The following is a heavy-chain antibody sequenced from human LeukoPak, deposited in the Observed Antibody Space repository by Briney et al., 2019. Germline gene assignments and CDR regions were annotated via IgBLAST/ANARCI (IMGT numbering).Heavy chain of an antibody. J-gene: IGHJ4*02. CDR1: GGSISSYY. D-gene: IGHD6-6*01. Sequence: SETLSLTCTVSGGSISSYYWSWIRQPAGKGLEGIGRIYTSGSTNYNPPLTTRVTMSVNTSKNQFSLKLSSVTAADTAVYYCARDSSSGQIDCWGQGTLVTVSS. CDR3: ARDSSSGQIDC. V-gene: IGHV4-4*07. CDR2: IYTSGST.